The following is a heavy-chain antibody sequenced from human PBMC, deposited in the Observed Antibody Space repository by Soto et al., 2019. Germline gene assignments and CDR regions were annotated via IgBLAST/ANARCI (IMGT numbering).Heavy chain of an antibody. Sequence: PGGSLRLSCAASGFTFTNAWMSWVRQAPGKGLEWVGRIKSKTDGGTADFAAPVKGRFSISRDDSKNTLYLQMNSLKTEDTAIYSCTTRVEVVVTPFDYWGQGTRVTVSS. V-gene: IGHV3-15*01. CDR2: IKSKTDGGTA. D-gene: IGHD3-22*01. J-gene: IGHJ4*02. CDR1: GFTFTNAW. CDR3: TTRVEVVVTPFDY.